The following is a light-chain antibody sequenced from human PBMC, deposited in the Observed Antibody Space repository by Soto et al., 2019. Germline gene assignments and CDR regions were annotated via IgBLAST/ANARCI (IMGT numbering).Light chain of an antibody. J-gene: IGLJ1*01. CDR1: SSDVGGYNY. CDR3: SSYTSSSTV. Sequence: QSVLTQPASVSGSPGQSITISCTGTSSDVGGYNYVSWYQQLPGKAPKLMIYDVSNRPSGVSNRISGSKSGNTASLTISGLQAEDEADYYCSSYTSSSTVFGTGTKVTVL. V-gene: IGLV2-14*01. CDR2: DVS.